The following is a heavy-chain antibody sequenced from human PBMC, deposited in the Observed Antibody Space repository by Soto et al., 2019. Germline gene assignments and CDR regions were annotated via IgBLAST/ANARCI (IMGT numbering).Heavy chain of an antibody. V-gene: IGHV3-30*18. CDR2: ISSDGSNQ. Sequence: QVQLVESGGGVVQPGRSLRLSCAASGFTFSNYGMHWVRQAPGKGLEWVAVISSDGSNQYNADSVKGRFTISRDNSKKTVYLQMDSLRPEGTAVYFCAKDRQGSGTYFRGSPPPDYWGQGTLVTVSS. CDR1: GFTFSNYG. J-gene: IGHJ4*02. D-gene: IGHD1-26*01. CDR3: AKDRQGSGTYFRGSPPPDY.